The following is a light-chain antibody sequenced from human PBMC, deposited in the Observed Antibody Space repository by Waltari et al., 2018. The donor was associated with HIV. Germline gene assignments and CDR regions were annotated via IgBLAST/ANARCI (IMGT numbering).Light chain of an antibody. V-gene: IGLV1-40*01. CDR2: GNS. CDR3: QSYDSRLSGFVI. CDR1: SSNIGAGYA. J-gene: IGLJ2*01. Sequence: QSVLTQPPSVSGAPGQRVTISCTGSSSNIGAGYAVHWYQQLPGTAPKLLIYGNSNRPSGVPDRFSGSKSGTSASLAITGLQAEDEADYYCQSYDSRLSGFVIFGGGSKLTVL.